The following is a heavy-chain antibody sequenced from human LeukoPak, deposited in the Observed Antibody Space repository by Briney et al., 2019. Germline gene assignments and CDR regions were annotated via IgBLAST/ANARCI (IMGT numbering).Heavy chain of an antibody. J-gene: IGHJ4*02. CDR3: ARGRPDFWTNFYTYFLDS. D-gene: IGHD3/OR15-3a*01. CDR2: IYYSGST. Sequence: SETLSLTCTVSGGSISSYYWSWIRQPPGKGLEWIGYIYYSGSTNYNPSLKSRAAISLDTSKNQFSLKLSSVTAADTAIYYCARGRPDFWTNFYTYFLDSWGQGTLVTVSS. V-gene: IGHV4-59*01. CDR1: GGSISSYY.